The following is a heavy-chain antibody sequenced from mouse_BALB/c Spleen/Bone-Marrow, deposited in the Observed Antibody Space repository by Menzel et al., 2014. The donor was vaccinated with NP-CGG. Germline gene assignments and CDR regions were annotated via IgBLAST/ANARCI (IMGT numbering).Heavy chain of an antibody. V-gene: IGHV5-9-3*01. CDR3: ARPRMITTSFDV. D-gene: IGHD2-4*01. CDR2: INSGGTYI. J-gene: IGHJ1*01. CDR1: GFTFSTYA. Sequence: DVHLVESGGGLVKPGGSLKLSCAASGFTFSTYAMSWVRQTPEKRLEWVATINSGGTYINYADSVKGRFTISRDNAKNTLYLQMSSLRSEDTAMFYCARPRMITTSFDVWGAGTTVTVSS.